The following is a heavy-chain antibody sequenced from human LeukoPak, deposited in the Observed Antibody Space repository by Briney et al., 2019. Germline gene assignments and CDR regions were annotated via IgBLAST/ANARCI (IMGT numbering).Heavy chain of an antibody. Sequence: GGSLRLSCAASGFTFSSYAMSWVRQAPGKGLEWVSAISGSGGSTYYADSVKGRFTISRDNSKNTLYLQMNSLRAEDTAVYYCARSGSFLTLFDYWGQGTLVTVSS. CDR3: ARSGSFLTLFDY. CDR2: ISGSGGST. J-gene: IGHJ4*02. V-gene: IGHV3-23*01. CDR1: GFTFSSYA. D-gene: IGHD1-26*01.